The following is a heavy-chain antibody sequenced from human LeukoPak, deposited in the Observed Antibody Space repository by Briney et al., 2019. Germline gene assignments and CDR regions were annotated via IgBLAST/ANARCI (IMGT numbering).Heavy chain of an antibody. Sequence: GGSLRLFCAASGCTFSSYAMHWVRQAPGKGLEWVAVISYDGSNKYYADSVKGRFTISRDNSKNTLYLQMNSLRAEDTAVYYCARETILAYGSGSYEEWGQGTLVTVSS. CDR3: ARETILAYGSGSYEE. CDR1: GCTFSSYA. J-gene: IGHJ4*02. D-gene: IGHD3-10*01. V-gene: IGHV3-30*04. CDR2: ISYDGSNK.